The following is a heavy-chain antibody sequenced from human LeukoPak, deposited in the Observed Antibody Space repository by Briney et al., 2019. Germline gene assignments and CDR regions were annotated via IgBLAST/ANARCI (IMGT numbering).Heavy chain of an antibody. Sequence: GGSLILSCAASGFTFSSYAMSWVRQAPGKGLEWVSAISGSGGSTYYADSVKGRFTISRDNSKNTLYLQMNSLRAEDTAVYYCAKVVTPEGWFMFDYWGQGTLVTVSS. CDR2: ISGSGGST. CDR3: AKVVTPEGWFMFDY. D-gene: IGHD2-8*02. J-gene: IGHJ4*02. V-gene: IGHV3-23*01. CDR1: GFTFSSYA.